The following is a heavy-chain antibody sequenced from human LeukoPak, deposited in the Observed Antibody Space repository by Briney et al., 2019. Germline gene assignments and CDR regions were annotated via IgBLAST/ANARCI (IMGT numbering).Heavy chain of an antibody. Sequence: ASVKVSCKASGCTFTSYDINWVRQATGQGLEWMGWMNPNSGNTGYAQKFQGRVTMTRNTSISTAYMELGSLRSEDTAVYYCARGHSVAAAGTDFDYWGQGTLVTVSS. V-gene: IGHV1-8*01. CDR1: GCTFTSYD. CDR2: MNPNSGNT. CDR3: ARGHSVAAAGTDFDY. D-gene: IGHD6-13*01. J-gene: IGHJ4*02.